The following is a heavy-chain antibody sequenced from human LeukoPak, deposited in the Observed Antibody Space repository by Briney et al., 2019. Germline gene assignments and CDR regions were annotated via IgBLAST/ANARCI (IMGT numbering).Heavy chain of an antibody. CDR3: ARGPDDSSGYYYGAVFDY. J-gene: IGHJ4*02. CDR1: GGTFSSYA. CDR2: IIPIFGTA. V-gene: IGHV1-69*06. Sequence: SVKVSCKASGGTFSSYAISWVRQAPGQGLEWMGGIIPIFGTANYAQKFQGRVTITADKSTSTAYMELSSLRSEDTAVYYCARGPDDSSGYYYGAVFDYWGQGTLVTVSS. D-gene: IGHD3-22*01.